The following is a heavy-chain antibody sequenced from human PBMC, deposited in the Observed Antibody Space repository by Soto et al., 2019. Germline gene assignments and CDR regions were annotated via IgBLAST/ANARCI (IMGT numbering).Heavy chain of an antibody. J-gene: IGHJ5*02. D-gene: IGHD3-16*01. Sequence: QITLKVAGPTLVKPTQTLTLTCTFSGFSLSTSGVGVGWIRQPPGKALEWLALIYWDDDKRYSPSLKSRLTITRDTSNNQVVLTMTTMDPADTATYYCALTLLGLDWFDPWGQGTLGTVAS. CDR3: ALTLLGLDWFDP. CDR2: IYWDDDK. CDR1: GFSLSTSGVG. V-gene: IGHV2-5*02.